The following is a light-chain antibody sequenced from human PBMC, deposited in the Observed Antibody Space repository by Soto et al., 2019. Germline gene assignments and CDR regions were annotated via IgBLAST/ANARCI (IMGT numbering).Light chain of an antibody. J-gene: IGKJ4*01. CDR3: QQYGSSMLT. V-gene: IGKV3-20*01. CDR1: ESISITY. CDR2: GAS. Sequence: ERELTQPAGTLTLKQGERAALSCRASESISITYLAWYQQKPGQAPRLLIYGASSRATGIPDRFSGSGSGTDFTLTISRLEPEDFAVYYCQQYGSSMLTFGGRTIVDIK.